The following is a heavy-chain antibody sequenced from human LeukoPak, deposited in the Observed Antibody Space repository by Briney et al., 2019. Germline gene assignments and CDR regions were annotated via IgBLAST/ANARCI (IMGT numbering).Heavy chain of an antibody. J-gene: IGHJ4*02. CDR1: GYTFTSYY. V-gene: IGHV1-46*01. CDR3: ARTTYYDAESDY. CDR2: INPSGGIT. D-gene: IGHD3-3*01. Sequence: ASVKVSCKASGYTFTSYYMHWVRQAPGQGLEWMGIINPSGGITSYAQKFQGRVTMTRDMSTSTVYMELSSLRSEDTAVYYCARTTYYDAESDYWGQGTLVTVSS.